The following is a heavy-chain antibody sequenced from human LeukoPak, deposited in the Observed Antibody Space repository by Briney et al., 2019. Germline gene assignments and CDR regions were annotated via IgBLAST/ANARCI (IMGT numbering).Heavy chain of an antibody. CDR1: GFTVSSNY. CDR2: IYSGGTT. CDR3: ARAPNRAYYMDV. V-gene: IGHV3-53*01. J-gene: IGHJ6*03. Sequence: PGGSLRLSCAVSGFTVSSNYMSWARQAPGKGLEWVSVIYSGGTTYYAESVKGRFTISRDNSKNTLYLQMNSLRAEDTAVYYCARAPNRAYYMDVWGKGTTVTVSS. D-gene: IGHD7-27*01.